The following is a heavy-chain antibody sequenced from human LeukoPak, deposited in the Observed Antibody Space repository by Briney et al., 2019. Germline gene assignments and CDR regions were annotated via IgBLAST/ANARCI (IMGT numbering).Heavy chain of an antibody. D-gene: IGHD7-27*01. Sequence: GASVKVSCKASGYTFTGYYMHWVRQATGQGLEWMGWMNPNSGNTGYAQKFQGRVTMTRNTSISTAYMELSSLRSEDTAVYYCARWGSYDAFDIWGQGTMVTVSS. CDR2: MNPNSGNT. V-gene: IGHV1-8*02. J-gene: IGHJ3*02. CDR1: GYTFTGYY. CDR3: ARWGSYDAFDI.